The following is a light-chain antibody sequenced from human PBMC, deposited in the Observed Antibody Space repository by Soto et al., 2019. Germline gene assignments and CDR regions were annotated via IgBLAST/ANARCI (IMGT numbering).Light chain of an antibody. CDR1: QSLLHSNGYNY. Sequence: DIVMTQSPLSLPVTPGEPASISCRSSQSLLHSNGYNYLDWYLQKPGQSPQLLIYLGSTRASGVPDRFSGSGSGTDFTLKISRVEAEDVGVYYCMQALQTRWTYEQGTQVDIK. CDR3: MQALQTRWT. V-gene: IGKV2-28*01. CDR2: LGS. J-gene: IGKJ1*01.